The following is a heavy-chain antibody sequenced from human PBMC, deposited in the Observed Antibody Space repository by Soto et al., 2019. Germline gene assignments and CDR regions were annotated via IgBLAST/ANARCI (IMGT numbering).Heavy chain of an antibody. J-gene: IGHJ3*01. Sequence: ASVKVSCKASGYTFTNYGLSWVRQAPGQGLEWMGWITVYSGTTDHVQKFRGRVSMTTDTSTNTAYMELAGLRSDYTAVYYCARPRRGDYVKNAFDLWGQGTMVTVSS. CDR1: GYTFTNYG. CDR2: ITVYSGTT. CDR3: ARPRRGDYVKNAFDL. V-gene: IGHV1-18*04. D-gene: IGHD2-21*02.